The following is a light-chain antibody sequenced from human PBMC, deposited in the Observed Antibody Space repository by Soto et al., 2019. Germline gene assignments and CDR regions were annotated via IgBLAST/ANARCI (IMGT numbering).Light chain of an antibody. J-gene: IGKJ1*01. Sequence: SQSTNSLAVSLGERASINCKSSQTFLYSSNNLNYLTWYQQKAGQPPKLLIYWASTRASGVPDRFSGSGSGTDFTLTISSLQAEDVAVYYCQQYFNTPLTFGQGTKVDIK. CDR3: QQYFNTPLT. V-gene: IGKV4-1*01. CDR1: QTFLYSSNNLNY. CDR2: WAS.